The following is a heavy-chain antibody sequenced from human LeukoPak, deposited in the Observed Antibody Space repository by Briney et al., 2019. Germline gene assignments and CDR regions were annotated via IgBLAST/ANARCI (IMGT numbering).Heavy chain of an antibody. J-gene: IGHJ5*02. CDR2: IYYSGST. V-gene: IGHV4-59*01. D-gene: IGHD6-6*01. CDR1: GGSISSYY. CDR3: AREYEYSSSSGWFNP. Sequence: SETLSLTCTVSGGSISSYYRSWIRQPPGKGLEWIGYIYYSGSTNYNPSLKSRVTISVDTSKNQFSLKLSSVTAADTAVYYCAREYEYSSSSGWFNPWGQGTLVTVSS.